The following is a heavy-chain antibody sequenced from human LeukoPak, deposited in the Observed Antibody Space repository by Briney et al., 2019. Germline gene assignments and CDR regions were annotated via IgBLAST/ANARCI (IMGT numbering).Heavy chain of an antibody. CDR1: GGSISSGGYS. D-gene: IGHD4-17*01. J-gene: IGHJ5*02. CDR3: ARGDGDYGWFDP. CDR2: IYDSGST. V-gene: IGHV4-30-4*07. Sequence: PSETLSLTCAVSGGSISSGGYSWSWIRQPPGKGLEWIGYIYDSGSTYYNPSLKSRVTISVDTSKNQFSLKLSSVTAADTAVYYCARGDGDYGWFDPWGQGTLVTVSS.